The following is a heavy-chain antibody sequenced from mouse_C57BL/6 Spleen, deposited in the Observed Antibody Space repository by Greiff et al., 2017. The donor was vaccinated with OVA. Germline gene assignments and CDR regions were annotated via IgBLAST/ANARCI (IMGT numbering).Heavy chain of an antibody. D-gene: IGHD1-1*01. CDR3: ARCLTTRYFDV. CDR1: GYTFTSYW. J-gene: IGHJ1*03. CDR2: IDPSDSDT. Sequence: QVQLQQPGAELVRPGSSVKLSCKASGYTFTSYWMHWVKQRPIQGLEWIGNIDPSDSDTHYNQKFKDKATLTVDKSSSTAYMQLSSLTSEDSAVYYCARCLTTRYFDVWGTGTTVTVSS. V-gene: IGHV1-52*01.